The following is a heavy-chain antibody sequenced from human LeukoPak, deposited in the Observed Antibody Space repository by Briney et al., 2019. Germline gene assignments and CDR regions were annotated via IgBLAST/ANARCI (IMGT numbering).Heavy chain of an antibody. D-gene: IGHD6-19*01. V-gene: IGHV3-7*03. J-gene: IGHJ4*02. CDR2: IKQDGTEK. Sequence: PGGSLRLSCAASGITFSSYWMSWVGQAPGKGLEWVANIKQDGTEKYYVDSVKGRFTISRDNAKTSLYLQMNSLRAEDTAVYYCAKGSIGWYYYFDSWGQGTLVTVSS. CDR3: AKGSIGWYYYFDS. CDR1: GITFSSYW.